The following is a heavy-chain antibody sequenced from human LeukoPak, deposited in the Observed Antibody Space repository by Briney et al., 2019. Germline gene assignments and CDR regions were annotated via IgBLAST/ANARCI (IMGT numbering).Heavy chain of an antibody. V-gene: IGHV1-2*02. D-gene: IGHD3-22*01. CDR1: GYTFTSYG. CDR2: VNPNSGGT. Sequence: GASVKVSCKTSGYTFTSYGISWVRQAPGQGLEWMGWVNPNSGGTNYAQKFQGRVTMTRDTSISTAYMELSRLRCDDTAVYYCAKATEWDYDSSEDWFDPWGQGTLVTVS. CDR3: AKATEWDYDSSEDWFDP. J-gene: IGHJ5*02.